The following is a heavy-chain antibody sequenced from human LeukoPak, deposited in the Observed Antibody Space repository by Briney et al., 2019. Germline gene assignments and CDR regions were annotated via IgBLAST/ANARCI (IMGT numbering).Heavy chain of an antibody. V-gene: IGHV4-30-4*01. J-gene: IGHJ5*02. CDR2: IFYSGTI. CDR3: ATLDNSFDH. Sequence: PSETLSLTCNVSGASISGSDYNWSWLRQPPGKGLEWIASIFYSGTIYNNPSLKSRTLISVDTSKNQFSLRLTSMTAADTAVYFCATLDNSFDHWGQGTLVTVSS. CDR1: GASISGSDYN.